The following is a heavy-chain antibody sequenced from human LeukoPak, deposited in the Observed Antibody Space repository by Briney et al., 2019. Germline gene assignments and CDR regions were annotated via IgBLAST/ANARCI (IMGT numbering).Heavy chain of an antibody. CDR3: ARQPSGYYDRSGYYPYYFDY. CDR2: IFYSGST. V-gene: IGHV4-59*08. D-gene: IGHD3-22*01. CDR1: GGSFSSYY. J-gene: IGHJ4*02. Sequence: SETLSLTCTVSGGSFSSYYWSWVRQPPGKGLEWIGYIFYSGSTKYGPSPNSRVTISLDTSKNQFSLKLNSVTAADTAVYYCARQPSGYYDRSGYYPYYFDYWGQGTLVTVSS.